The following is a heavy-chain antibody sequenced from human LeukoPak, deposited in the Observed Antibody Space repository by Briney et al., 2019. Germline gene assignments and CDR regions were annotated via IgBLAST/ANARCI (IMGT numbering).Heavy chain of an antibody. CDR1: GYTFTSYA. CDR2: INAGNGNT. Sequence: ASVKVSCKASGYTFTSYAMHWVRQAPGQRLEWMGWINAGNGNTKYSQEFQGRVTITRDTSASTAYMELSSLRSEDMAVYYCARGITIFGVVTDPPDYWGQGTLVTVSS. J-gene: IGHJ4*02. CDR3: ARGITIFGVVTDPPDY. D-gene: IGHD3-3*01. V-gene: IGHV1-3*03.